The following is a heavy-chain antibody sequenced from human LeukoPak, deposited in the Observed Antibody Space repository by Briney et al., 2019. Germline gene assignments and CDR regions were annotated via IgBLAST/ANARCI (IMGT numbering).Heavy chain of an antibody. CDR1: GYTFTSYY. Sequence: RASVKVSCKASGYTFTSYYMHWVRQAPGQGLEWMGLIDPSGGSTSYAQNFQGSVTMTRDTSTSTVYMELSSLRSEDTAVYYCARAQSGSYLGNWFDPWGQGTLVTVSS. V-gene: IGHV1-46*01. CDR2: IDPSGGST. D-gene: IGHD1-26*01. CDR3: ARAQSGSYLGNWFDP. J-gene: IGHJ5*02.